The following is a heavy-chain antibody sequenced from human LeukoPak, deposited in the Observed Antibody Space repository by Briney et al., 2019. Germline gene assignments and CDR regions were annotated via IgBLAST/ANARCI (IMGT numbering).Heavy chain of an antibody. CDR1: GGSISSYY. CDR2: NYYSGST. CDR3: ARSSGYDAYYFDY. V-gene: IGHV4-59*08. J-gene: IGHJ4*02. Sequence: SETLSLTCTVSGGSISSYYWSWIRQPPGKGLECIGYNYYSGSTNYNPSLKSRVTISADTSQNQFSLKLTSVTAADTAVYHCARSSGYDAYYFDYWGQGTLVTVSS. D-gene: IGHD5-12*01.